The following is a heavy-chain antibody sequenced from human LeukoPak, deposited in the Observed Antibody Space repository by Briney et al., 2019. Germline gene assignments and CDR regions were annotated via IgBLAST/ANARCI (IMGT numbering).Heavy chain of an antibody. V-gene: IGHV4-59*01. CDR3: GWAYSCGDIDY. D-gene: IGHD5-18*01. J-gene: IGHJ4*02. CDR1: GGSISIYY. Sequence: TSETLSDTCTVSGGSISIYYWSWIRPPPGKGLEWIGHIYYSVSTNNNPSLKSRVTIPVDTSNNKSSLKLSCVTAALTAVYYCGWAYSCGDIDYWGERTLHSVPS. CDR2: IYYSVST.